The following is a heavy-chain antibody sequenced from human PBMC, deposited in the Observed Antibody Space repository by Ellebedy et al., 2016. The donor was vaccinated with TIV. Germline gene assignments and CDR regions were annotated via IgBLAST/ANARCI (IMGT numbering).Heavy chain of an antibody. J-gene: IGHJ5*02. CDR3: ARERYSGAFYWFDP. V-gene: IGHV4-39*07. D-gene: IGHD1-26*01. CDR1: GGSITYDNYY. Sequence: MPSETLSLTCTVSGGSITYDNYYWAWIRQSPGKGLEWIGSIYYSGTTHYNPSLKSRVTISVVTSRMQFSLKLSSVTAADTAVYFCARERYSGAFYWFDPWGQGTLVTVPS. CDR2: IYYSGTT.